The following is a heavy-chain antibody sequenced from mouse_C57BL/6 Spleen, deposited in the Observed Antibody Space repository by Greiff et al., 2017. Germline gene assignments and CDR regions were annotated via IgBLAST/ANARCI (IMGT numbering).Heavy chain of an antibody. CDR1: GYTFTSYW. V-gene: IGHV1-64*01. CDR2: IHPNSGST. J-gene: IGHJ2*01. Sequence: VQLQQSGAELVKPGASVKLSCKASGYTFTSYWMHWVKQRPGQGLEWIGMIHPNSGSTNYNEKFKSKATLTVDKSSSTAYMQLSSLTSEVSAVYYCAREVRNYLDYWGQGTTLTVSS. D-gene: IGHD2-12*01. CDR3: AREVRNYLDY.